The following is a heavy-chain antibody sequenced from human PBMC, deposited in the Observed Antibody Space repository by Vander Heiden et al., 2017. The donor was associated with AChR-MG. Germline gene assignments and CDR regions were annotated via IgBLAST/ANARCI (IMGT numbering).Heavy chain of an antibody. D-gene: IGHD3-16*01. Sequence: EVELLESGGGLVQPGGSLRPSCAPSGFTFSSLAMSWVRQAPVKGLEWVSAISGSGGSTYYADSVKGGFTISRDNSKNTLYLQMNSLRAEDTAVYYCAKERLMRTGGQGTLVTVSS. CDR1: GFTFSSLA. CDR3: AKERLMRT. V-gene: IGHV3-23*01. J-gene: IGHJ4*02. CDR2: ISGSGGST.